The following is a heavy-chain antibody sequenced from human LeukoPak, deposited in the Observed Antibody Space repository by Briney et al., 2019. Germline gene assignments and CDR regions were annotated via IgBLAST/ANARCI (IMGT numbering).Heavy chain of an antibody. J-gene: IGHJ4*02. Sequence: PSETLSLTCAVSGSSISTDYYWSWIRQPPGKGLEWIGSIHHNGRIYYSPSLKSRATLSLDTSKNQLSLRLSSLTAAGTALYFCSRESSSSSDFWGQGTLVTVSS. V-gene: IGHV4-38-2*02. CDR2: IHHNGRI. CDR1: GSSISTDYY. CDR3: SRESSSSSDF. D-gene: IGHD6-6*01.